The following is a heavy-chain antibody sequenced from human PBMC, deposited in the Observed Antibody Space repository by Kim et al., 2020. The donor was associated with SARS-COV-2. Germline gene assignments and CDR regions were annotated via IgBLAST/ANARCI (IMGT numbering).Heavy chain of an antibody. CDR2: IYYSGST. V-gene: IGHV4-31*03. D-gene: IGHD1-26*01. J-gene: IGHJ4*02. CDR1: GGSISSGGYY. Sequence: SETLSLTCTVSGGSISSGGYYWSWIRQHPGKGLEWIGYIYYSGSTYYNPSLKSRVTISVDTSKNQFSLKLSSVTAADTAVYYCASLGSCIVGATCFDYWGQGTLVTVSS. CDR3: ASLGSCIVGATCFDY.